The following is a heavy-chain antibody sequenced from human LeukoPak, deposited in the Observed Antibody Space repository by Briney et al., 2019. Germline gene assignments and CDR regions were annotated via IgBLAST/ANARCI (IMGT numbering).Heavy chain of an antibody. CDR2: INPNSGGT. D-gene: IGHD1-26*01. J-gene: IGHJ4*02. CDR3: ARAEYSGSYPLDY. Sequence: AAVTVSRKASGYIFTGYYMHWVRQAPAQGLEWVGWINPNSGGTNYAQKFEGRVTMTRDTSISTAYMELSRLRSDDTAVYYCARAEYSGSYPLDYWGQGTLVTVSS. V-gene: IGHV1-2*02. CDR1: GYIFTGYY.